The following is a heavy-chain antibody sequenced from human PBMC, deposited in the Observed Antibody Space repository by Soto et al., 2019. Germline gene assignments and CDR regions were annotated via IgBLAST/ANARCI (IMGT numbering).Heavy chain of an antibody. Sequence: QVQLVQSGAEVKKPGSSVKVSCKASGGTFSSYAISWVRQAPGQGLEWMGGIIPIFGTANYAQKFQGRVTXHXDXXTSTAYIELSSLRSEDTAVYYCAGRIAAAGTEGDYWGQGTLVTVSS. CDR2: IIPIFGTA. V-gene: IGHV1-69*05. D-gene: IGHD6-13*01. CDR1: GGTFSSYA. CDR3: AGRIAAAGTEGDY. J-gene: IGHJ4*02.